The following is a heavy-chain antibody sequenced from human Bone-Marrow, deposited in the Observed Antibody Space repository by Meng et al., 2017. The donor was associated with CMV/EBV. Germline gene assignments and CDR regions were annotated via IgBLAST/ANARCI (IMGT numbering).Heavy chain of an antibody. J-gene: IGHJ4*02. Sequence: SVKVSCKASGGTFSSYTISWVRQAPGQGLEWMGRIIPILGIANYAQKFQGRVTITADKSTSTAYMELSSLRSDDTAVYYCARAGDGGYYFDYWGQGTLVTVSS. CDR3: ARAGDGGYYFDY. V-gene: IGHV1-69*02. CDR1: GGTFSSYT. D-gene: IGHD3-16*01. CDR2: IIPILGIA.